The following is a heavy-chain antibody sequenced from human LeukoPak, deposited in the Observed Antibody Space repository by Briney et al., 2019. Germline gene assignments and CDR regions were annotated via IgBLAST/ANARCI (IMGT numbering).Heavy chain of an antibody. CDR2: ISTSRSYI. Sequence: NPGGSLRLSCAASGFTFRSYSMNWVRQAPGKGLEWVSSISTSRSYIYYADSVKGRFTISRDNAKNSPYLQMNSLRAEDTAVYYCAKDYYALLWFGEFNRKYYFDYWGQGTLVTVSS. V-gene: IGHV3-21*04. D-gene: IGHD3-10*01. J-gene: IGHJ4*02. CDR1: GFTFRSYS. CDR3: AKDYYALLWFGEFNRKYYFDY.